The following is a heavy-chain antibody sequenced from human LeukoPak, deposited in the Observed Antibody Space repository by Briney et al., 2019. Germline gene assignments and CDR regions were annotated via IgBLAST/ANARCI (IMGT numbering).Heavy chain of an antibody. CDR2: ISGSGGST. CDR3: AKRPEAGDYGDYGLYYFDY. Sequence: GESLRLSCAASGFTFSSYAMSWVRQAPGMGLEWVSAISGSGGSTYYADSVKGRFTISRDNSKNTLYLQMNSLRAEDTAVYYCAKRPEAGDYGDYGLYYFDYWGQGTLVTVSS. D-gene: IGHD4-17*01. CDR1: GFTFSSYA. V-gene: IGHV3-23*01. J-gene: IGHJ4*02.